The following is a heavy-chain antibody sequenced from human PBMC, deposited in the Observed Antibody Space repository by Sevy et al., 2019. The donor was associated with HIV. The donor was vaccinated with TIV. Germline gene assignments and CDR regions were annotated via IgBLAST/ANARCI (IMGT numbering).Heavy chain of an antibody. CDR2: ISAYNGNT. CDR1: GYTFTSYG. J-gene: IGHJ6*02. D-gene: IGHD3-10*01. V-gene: IGHV1-18*01. CDR3: ARVRYYYGSGRNGMDV. Sequence: ASVKVSCKASGYTFTSYGISWVRQAPGQGLEWMGWISAYNGNTNYAQKLQGRVTMTTDTSTSTAYMDLRSLRSDDTAVYYCARVRYYYGSGRNGMDVWGQGTTVTVSS.